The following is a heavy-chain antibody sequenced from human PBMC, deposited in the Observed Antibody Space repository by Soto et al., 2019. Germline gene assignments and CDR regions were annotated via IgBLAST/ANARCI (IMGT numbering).Heavy chain of an antibody. CDR1: GLPFTSSA. V-gene: IGHV1-58*01. D-gene: IGHD3-10*01. J-gene: IGHJ4*02. Sequence: SVKVYFKASGLPFTSSAVQLVRQARGQRLEWIGWIVVDSGNTNYAQKFQERVTITRYMSTSTAYMELSSLRSEDTALYYCAALSVRGPPTRPYYFDYWGQGTMVTVSS. CDR2: IVVDSGNT. CDR3: AALSVRGPPTRPYYFDY.